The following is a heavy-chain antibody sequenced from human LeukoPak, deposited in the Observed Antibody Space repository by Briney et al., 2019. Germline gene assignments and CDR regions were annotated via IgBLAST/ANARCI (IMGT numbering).Heavy chain of an antibody. D-gene: IGHD3-10*01. J-gene: IGHJ6*04. CDR2: INPNSGGT. CDR3: ARSGGRSYYGSGSYSVFSSDYYYYYGMDV. V-gene: IGHV1-2*04. Sequence: ASVKVSCKASGYTFTGYYMHWVRQAPGQRLERMGWINPNSGGTNYAQKFQGWDTMTRDTSISTAYMELSRLRSDDTDVYYCARSGGRSYYGSGSYSVFSSDYYYYYGMDVWGKGTTVTVSS. CDR1: GYTFTGYY.